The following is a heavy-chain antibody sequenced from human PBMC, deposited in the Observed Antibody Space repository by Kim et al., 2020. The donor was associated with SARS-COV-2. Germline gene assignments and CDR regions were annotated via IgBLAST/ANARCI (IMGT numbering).Heavy chain of an antibody. D-gene: IGHD2-21*02. CDR2: ISYDGSNK. V-gene: IGHV3-30*18. Sequence: GGSLRLSCAASGFTFSSYGMPWVRQAPGKGLEWVAVISYDGSNKYYADSVKGRFTISRDNSKNTLYLQMNSLRAEDTAGYYCAKDIVVVTAPRWQIDSWGEGTLGTVSS. CDR1: GFTFSSYG. CDR3: AKDIVVVTAPRWQIDS. J-gene: IGHJ5*01.